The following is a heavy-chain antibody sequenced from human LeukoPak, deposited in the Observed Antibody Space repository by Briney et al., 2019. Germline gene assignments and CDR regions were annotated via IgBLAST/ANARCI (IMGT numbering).Heavy chain of an antibody. D-gene: IGHD1-7*01. CDR1: GFTFSSNA. CDR3: ARDNWNSH. V-gene: IGHV3-74*01. CDR2: VSSDGSTT. Sequence: PGGSLRLSCAASGFTFSSNAMSWVRQAPGKGLVWVSRVSSDGSTTNYADSVKGRFTISRDNAKDTLYLQMKSLRAEDTAVYYCARDNWNSHWGQGTLVTVSS. J-gene: IGHJ4*02.